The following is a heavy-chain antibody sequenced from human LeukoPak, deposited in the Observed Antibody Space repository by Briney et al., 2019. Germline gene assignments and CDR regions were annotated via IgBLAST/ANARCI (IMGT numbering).Heavy chain of an antibody. D-gene: IGHD4-23*01. CDR2: INSDESST. V-gene: IGHV3-74*01. J-gene: IGHJ4*02. Sequence: PGGSLRLSCAASGFTFSSYWMHWVRQAPGKGLVWVSRINSDESSTSYADSVKGRFSIARDNAKNTLYLQMSGLRAEDTAVYYCARDDYDGNPDYWGQGTLVTVS. CDR1: GFTFSSYW. CDR3: ARDDYDGNPDY.